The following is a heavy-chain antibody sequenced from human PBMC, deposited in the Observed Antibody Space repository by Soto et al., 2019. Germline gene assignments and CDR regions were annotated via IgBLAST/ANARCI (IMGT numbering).Heavy chain of an antibody. Sequence: EVQLLESGGGLVQPGGSLRLSCAASGFTFSSYAMSWVRQAPGKGLEWVSAISGSGSTFYADSVKGRFTISRDNSKNTLYLQMNSLRAEDTAVYYCARDQGYCPDGHCYSHFDLWGKGTLVNVYS. CDR3: ARDQGYCPDGHCYSHFDL. J-gene: IGHJ4*02. V-gene: IGHV3-23*01. D-gene: IGHD2-15*01. CDR1: GFTFSSYA. CDR2: ISGSGST.